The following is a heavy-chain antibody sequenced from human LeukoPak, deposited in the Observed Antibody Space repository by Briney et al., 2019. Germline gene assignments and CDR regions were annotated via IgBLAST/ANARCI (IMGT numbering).Heavy chain of an antibody. V-gene: IGHV3-30*02. Sequence: GGSLRLSCAASGFIFSSYGMHWVRQAPGKGLKWVAFIRYDGSDKYYADSVKGRFTISRDNSKNTLYLQMNSLRVEDTAVYYCAKVVDNLDYWGQGTLVTVSS. CDR2: IRYDGSDK. D-gene: IGHD2-15*01. J-gene: IGHJ4*02. CDR1: GFIFSSYG. CDR3: AKVVDNLDY.